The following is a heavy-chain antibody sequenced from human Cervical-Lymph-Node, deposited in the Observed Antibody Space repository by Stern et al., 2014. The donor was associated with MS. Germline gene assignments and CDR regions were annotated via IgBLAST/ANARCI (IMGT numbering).Heavy chain of an antibody. D-gene: IGHD1-1*01. CDR3: ARDTSSPERSDW. V-gene: IGHV3-53*01. J-gene: IGHJ4*02. CDR2: ITNVGTT. CDR1: GFTASRDY. Sequence: QLVESGGGVIQPGGSLRLSCTASGFTASRDYMTWVRQAPGKGLEWVSLITNVGTTFYTDSVKGRFTISRDDSKNTVYLHMTSLRAEDTAMYYCARDTSSPERSDWWGQGTLVTVSS.